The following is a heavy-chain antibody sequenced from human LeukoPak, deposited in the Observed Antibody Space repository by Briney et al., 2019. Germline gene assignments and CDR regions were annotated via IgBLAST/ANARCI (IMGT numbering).Heavy chain of an antibody. CDR1: GFTFSSYS. CDR2: ISSSSSYI. V-gene: IGHV3-21*01. D-gene: IGHD3-10*01. Sequence: GGSLRLSCAASGFTFSSYSMNWVRRAPGKGLEWVSSISSSSSYIYYADSVKGRFTISRDNANNSLYLQMNNLRAEDTAVYFCARDAYGPGDYWGQGILVTVSS. J-gene: IGHJ4*02. CDR3: ARDAYGPGDY.